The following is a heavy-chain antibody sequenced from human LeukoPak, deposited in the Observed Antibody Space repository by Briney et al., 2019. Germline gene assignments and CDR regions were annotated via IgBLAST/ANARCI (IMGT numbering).Heavy chain of an antibody. V-gene: IGHV4-61*09. D-gene: IGHD6-6*01. Sequence: SETLSLTCTVSGGSISSGTSYWSWIRQPAGKGLEWIGHIYTSGNTNYNPSLKSRVTISVDTSKNQSSLKLSSVTAADTAVYYCARDSSSPRVKYFQHWGQGTLVTVSS. CDR2: IYTSGNT. CDR1: GGSISSGTSY. CDR3: ARDSSSPRVKYFQH. J-gene: IGHJ1*01.